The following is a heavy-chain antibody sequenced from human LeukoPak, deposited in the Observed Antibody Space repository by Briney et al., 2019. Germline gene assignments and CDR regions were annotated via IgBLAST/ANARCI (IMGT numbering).Heavy chain of an antibody. CDR2: ISSGGSTI. Sequence: GGSRRLSCTASGFTFSSYDVNWVRQAPGKGLEWVSYISSGGSTIHYADSVKGRFTISRDNAQNSLYLQMNSLRAEDTAVYYCARYSGTYYALFDYWGQGTLVTVSS. CDR1: GFTFSSYD. CDR3: ARYSGTYYALFDY. D-gene: IGHD1-26*01. J-gene: IGHJ4*02. V-gene: IGHV3-48*03.